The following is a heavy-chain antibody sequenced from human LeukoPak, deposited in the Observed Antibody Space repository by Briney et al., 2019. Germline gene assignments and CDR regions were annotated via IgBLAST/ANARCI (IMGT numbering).Heavy chain of an antibody. D-gene: IGHD3-3*01. CDR3: ARDNLEDRHAFDI. CDR1: GGTFSSYA. V-gene: IGHV1-69*13. J-gene: IGHJ3*02. CDR2: IIPIFGTA. Sequence: AASVKVSCKASGGTFSSYAISWVRQAPGQGLEWMGGIIPIFGTANYAQKFQGRVTITADESTSTAYMELSSLRSEDTAVYYCARDNLEDRHAFDIWGQGTMVTVSS.